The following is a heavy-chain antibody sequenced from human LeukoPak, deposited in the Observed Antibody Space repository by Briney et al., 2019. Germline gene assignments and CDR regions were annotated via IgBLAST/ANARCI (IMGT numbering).Heavy chain of an antibody. Sequence: GSLRLSCAASGFTFSSYAMHWVRQAPGKGLEWVAVISYDGSNKYYADSVKGRFTISRDNSKNTLYLQMNSLRAEDTAVYYCARDREAARPGLFDYWGQGTLVTVSS. CDR1: GFTFSSYA. J-gene: IGHJ4*02. V-gene: IGHV3-30*04. CDR2: ISYDGSNK. D-gene: IGHD6-6*01. CDR3: ARDREAARPGLFDY.